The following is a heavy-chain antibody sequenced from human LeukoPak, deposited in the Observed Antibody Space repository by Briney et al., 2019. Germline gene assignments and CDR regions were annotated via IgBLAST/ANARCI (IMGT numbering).Heavy chain of an antibody. CDR3: ARGYDSSGYSSSWFDDAFDI. Sequence: GAALQISCKGSGYSFTSYWIGWVRPAPGQGLEWMGWISAYNGNTNYTQKLQGRVTITTDTSTSTAYMELRSLRSDDTAAYYCARGYDSSGYSSSWFDDAFDIWGQGTMVTVSS. CDR1: GYSFTSYW. D-gene: IGHD3-22*01. V-gene: IGHV1-18*04. J-gene: IGHJ3*02. CDR2: ISAYNGNT.